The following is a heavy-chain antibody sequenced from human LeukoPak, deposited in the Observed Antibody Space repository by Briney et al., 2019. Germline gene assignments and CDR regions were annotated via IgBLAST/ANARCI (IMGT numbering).Heavy chain of an antibody. J-gene: IGHJ4*02. CDR2: ISGSGDST. CDR1: GFTFSSYA. CDR3: AKPLVSDYYDSSGYWGY. D-gene: IGHD3-22*01. Sequence: AGGSLRLSRAASGFTFSSYAMSWVRQAPGKGLEWVSAISGSGDSTYYSDSVKGRFTISRDNSKNTLYVQMNSLRAEDTAVYYCAKPLVSDYYDSSGYWGYWGQGTLVTVSS. V-gene: IGHV3-23*01.